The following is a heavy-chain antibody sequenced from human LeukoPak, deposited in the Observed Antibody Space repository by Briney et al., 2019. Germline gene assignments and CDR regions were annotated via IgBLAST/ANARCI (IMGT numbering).Heavy chain of an antibody. Sequence: SETLSLTCAVYGGSFSGYYWSWIRHPPGKGLEWIGEINHSGSTNYNPSLKSRVTISVDTSKNQFSLKLSSVTAADTAVYYCARGRSLWFGESDSYYFDYWGQGTLVTVSS. CDR1: GGSFSGYY. CDR2: INHSGST. CDR3: ARGRSLWFGESDSYYFDY. D-gene: IGHD3-10*01. J-gene: IGHJ4*02. V-gene: IGHV4-34*01.